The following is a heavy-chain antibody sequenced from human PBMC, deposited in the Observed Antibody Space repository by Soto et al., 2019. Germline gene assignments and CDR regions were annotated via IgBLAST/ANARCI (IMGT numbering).Heavy chain of an antibody. Sequence: ASVKVSCKASGYTFTGYYMHWVRQAPGQGLEWMGWINPNSGGTNYAQKFQGWVTMTRDTSISTAYMELSSLRSEDTAVYYCARARCSGGSCYRYYYYGMDVWGQGTTVTVSS. D-gene: IGHD2-15*01. J-gene: IGHJ6*02. CDR2: INPNSGGT. CDR1: GYTFTGYY. V-gene: IGHV1-2*04. CDR3: ARARCSGGSCYRYYYYGMDV.